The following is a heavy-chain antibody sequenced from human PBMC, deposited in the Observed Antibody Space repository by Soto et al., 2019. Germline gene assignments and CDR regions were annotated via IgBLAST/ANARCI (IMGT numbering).Heavy chain of an antibody. J-gene: IGHJ4*02. D-gene: IGHD2-15*01. Sequence: QVQLQQWGAGLLKPSETLSLTCAVYGGSFSGYYWSWIRQPPGKGLEWIGEINHSGSTNYNPSLKSRVHISVDTSKNQFSLKLSSVTAADTAVYYCARKTCPTAAEIVVVVAATGYFDYWGQGTLVTVSS. CDR2: INHSGST. V-gene: IGHV4-34*01. CDR3: ARKTCPTAAEIVVVVAATGYFDY. CDR1: GGSFSGYY.